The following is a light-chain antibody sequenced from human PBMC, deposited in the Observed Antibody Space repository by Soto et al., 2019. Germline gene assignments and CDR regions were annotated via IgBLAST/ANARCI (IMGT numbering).Light chain of an antibody. V-gene: IGLV2-14*01. CDR1: SSDIGGYKY. CDR3: TSYSRYRVLV. Sequence: ALTQPASVSGSLGQSITISCTGTSSDIGGYKYVSWYQQHPGKAPKLIIFEVSNRPSGVSDRFSGSNSGNTASLTISGLQAEDEADYYCTSYSRYRVLVFGGGTKATVL. J-gene: IGLJ3*02. CDR2: EVS.